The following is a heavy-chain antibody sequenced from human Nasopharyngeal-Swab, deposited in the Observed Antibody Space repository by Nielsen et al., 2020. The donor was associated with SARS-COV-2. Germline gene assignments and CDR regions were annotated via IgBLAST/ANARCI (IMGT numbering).Heavy chain of an antibody. CDR1: GGSISSSSYY. D-gene: IGHD3-3*01. CDR2: IYYSGST. V-gene: IGHV4-39*07. Sequence: SETLPLTCTVSGGSISSSSYYWGWIRQPPGKGLEWIGSIYYSGSTYYNPSLKSRVTISVDTSKNQFSLKLSSVTAADTAVYYCARGLQYYDFWSGHYATNWFDPWGQGTLVTVSS. J-gene: IGHJ5*02. CDR3: ARGLQYYDFWSGHYATNWFDP.